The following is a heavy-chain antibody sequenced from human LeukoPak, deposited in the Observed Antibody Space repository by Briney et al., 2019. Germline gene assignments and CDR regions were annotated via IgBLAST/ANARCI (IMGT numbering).Heavy chain of an antibody. CDR2: IWYDGSKK. D-gene: IGHD6-19*01. CDR1: GFTFSSYW. V-gene: IGHV3-33*08. CDR3: ARGLSEADY. J-gene: IGHJ4*02. Sequence: GGSLRLSCAASGFTFSSYWMSWVRQAPGKGLEWVALIWYDGSKKYYADSVKGRFTISRDNSNNTLYLQMNSLRAEDAAVYYCARGLSEADYWGQGTLVTVSS.